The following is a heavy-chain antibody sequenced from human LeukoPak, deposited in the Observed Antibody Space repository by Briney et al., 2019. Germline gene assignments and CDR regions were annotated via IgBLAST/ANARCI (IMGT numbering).Heavy chain of an antibody. CDR3: ATSGSYSPSTFDI. Sequence: PGRSLRLSCAASGFTFSSYAMSWVRQAPGKGLDWVSAISGSGGSKYYADSVKGRFTISRDNSKNTLYLQMNSLRAEDTAVYYCATSGSYSPSTFDIWGQGTMVTVSS. V-gene: IGHV3-23*01. CDR2: ISGSGGSK. D-gene: IGHD1-26*01. J-gene: IGHJ3*02. CDR1: GFTFSSYA.